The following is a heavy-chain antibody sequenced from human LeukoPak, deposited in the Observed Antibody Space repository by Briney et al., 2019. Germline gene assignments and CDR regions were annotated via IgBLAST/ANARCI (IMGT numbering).Heavy chain of an antibody. J-gene: IGHJ6*03. V-gene: IGHV3-15*01. D-gene: IGHD4-17*01. Sequence: GGPVRLFCVASGFFYNNGWMSCVRQAPGKALEWGGCIKSKTAGGTTDYAAPVKGRFTISRDDSTNTVYLQMNSLTTEDTAVYYCAKSSPRQTTHYMDVWGKGTTVTVSS. CDR2: IKSKTAGGTT. CDR1: GFFYNNGW. CDR3: AKSSPRQTTHYMDV.